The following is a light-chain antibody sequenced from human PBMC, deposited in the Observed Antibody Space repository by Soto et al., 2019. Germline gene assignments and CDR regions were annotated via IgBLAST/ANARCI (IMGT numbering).Light chain of an antibody. CDR2: DVT. V-gene: IGLV2-14*01. Sequence: QSVLTQPASVSGSPGQSIAISCTGTSSDVGAYNYVSWYQQYPGTAPKLIIYDVTNRPSGVSSRFSGSKSGNTASLTISGLQAEDEADYYCSSYTTYKTGVFGTGTKVTDL. J-gene: IGLJ1*01. CDR1: SSDVGAYNY. CDR3: SSYTTYKTGV.